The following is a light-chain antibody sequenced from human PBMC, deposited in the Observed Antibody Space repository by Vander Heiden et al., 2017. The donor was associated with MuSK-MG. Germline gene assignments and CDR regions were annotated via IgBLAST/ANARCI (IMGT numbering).Light chain of an antibody. CDR3: SQSTGSSTRV. V-gene: IGLV2-14*01. CDR2: DVR. J-gene: IGLJ1*01. Sequence: QSALTQPASGSGSPAQSITVSCTGTSTDVGGYDSVSWYQQPPGKPPKLMFYDVRKRPSGVSNRCSGSKCGNTASLTTTALQAEDEADYYCSQSTGSSTRVFGTGPKV. CDR1: STDVGGYDS.